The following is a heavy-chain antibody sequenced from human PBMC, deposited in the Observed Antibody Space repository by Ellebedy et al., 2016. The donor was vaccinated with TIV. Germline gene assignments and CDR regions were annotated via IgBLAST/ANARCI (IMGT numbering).Heavy chain of an antibody. V-gene: IGHV3-7*01. CDR3: AADGSYGDYRSPAHAFEF. CDR1: GFTFSSYW. CDR2: INQDGSEK. Sequence: GESLKISCAAPGFTFSSYWMSWVRQTPGKGLEWVANINQDGSEKYFVDTVWGRFTISRDNAKNSLYLQMNRLGADDSAVYYCAADGSYGDYRSPAHAFEFWGQGTMVTVSS. J-gene: IGHJ3*01. D-gene: IGHD4-17*01.